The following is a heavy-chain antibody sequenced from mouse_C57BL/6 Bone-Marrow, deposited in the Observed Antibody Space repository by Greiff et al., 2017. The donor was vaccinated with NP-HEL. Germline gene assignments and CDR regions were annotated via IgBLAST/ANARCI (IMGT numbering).Heavy chain of an antibody. Sequence: VQVVESGAELVKPGASVKISCKASGYAFSSYWMNWVKQRPGKGLEWIGQIYPGDGDTNYNGKFKGKATLTADKSSSTASMQLSSLTSEDSAVYFCAREPSPWYFDVWGTGTTVTVSS. J-gene: IGHJ1*03. V-gene: IGHV1-80*01. D-gene: IGHD6-1*01. CDR1: GYAFSSYW. CDR2: IYPGDGDT. CDR3: AREPSPWYFDV.